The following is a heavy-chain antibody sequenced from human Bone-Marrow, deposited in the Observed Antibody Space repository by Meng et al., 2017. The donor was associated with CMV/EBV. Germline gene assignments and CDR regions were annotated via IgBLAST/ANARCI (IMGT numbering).Heavy chain of an antibody. CDR2: INPSGGST. CDR3: AGDGLVMPGGD. Sequence: LVKVSCKASGYTFTSYYMHWVRQAPGQGLEWMGIINPSGGSTSYAQKFQGRVTMTRDTSTSTDYMELSSLRSEDTAVYYVAGDGLVMPGGDCGQGTLVTVSS. V-gene: IGHV1-46*01. D-gene: IGHD6-19*01. CDR1: GYTFTSYY. J-gene: IGHJ4*02.